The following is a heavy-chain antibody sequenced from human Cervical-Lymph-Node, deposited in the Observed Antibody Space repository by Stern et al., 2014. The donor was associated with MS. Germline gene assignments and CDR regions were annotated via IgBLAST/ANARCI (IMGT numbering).Heavy chain of an antibody. CDR2: IIPLLGVV. CDR3: ARGPQGLCDT. Sequence: QVQLVQSGAEVKQPGSSVKVSCKASGGSFTSFTVTWMRQAPGQGLEWMGRIIPLLGVVDYAQKFKGRLTITADTSTNTAYMDLVSLTSDDTAVYYCARGPQGLCDTWGQGTLVTVSS. V-gene: IGHV1-69*09. CDR1: GGSFTSFT. J-gene: IGHJ5*02. D-gene: IGHD3-10*02.